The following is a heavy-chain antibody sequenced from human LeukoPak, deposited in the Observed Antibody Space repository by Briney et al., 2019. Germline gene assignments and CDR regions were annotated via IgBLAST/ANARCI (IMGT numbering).Heavy chain of an antibody. CDR1: GFTFSSYA. CDR3: ARVSQLWFGKLFFHYYGMDV. J-gene: IGHJ6*02. V-gene: IGHV3-30*04. Sequence: PGGSLRLSCAASGFTFSSYAMHWVRQAPGKGLEWVAAIPSDGTNKYYADSVKGRFTISRDKSKNTLYLQMNSLRAEDTAVYYCARVSQLWFGKLFFHYYGMDVWGQGTTVTVSS. D-gene: IGHD3-10*01. CDR2: IPSDGTNK.